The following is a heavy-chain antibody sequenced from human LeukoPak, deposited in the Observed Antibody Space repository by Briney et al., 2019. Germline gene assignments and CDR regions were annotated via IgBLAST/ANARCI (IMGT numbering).Heavy chain of an antibody. CDR1: GYTFTCYY. CDR2: INPNSGGT. CDR3: ARGLHHIVLVPAAIEEGDY. V-gene: IGHV1-2*02. D-gene: IGHD2-2*01. J-gene: IGHJ4*02. Sequence: ASVKVSCKASGYTFTCYYMHWVRQAPGQGLEWMGWINPNSGGTNYAQKFQGRVTMTRDTSISTAYMELSRLRSDDTAVYYCARGLHHIVLVPAAIEEGDYWGQGTLVTVSS.